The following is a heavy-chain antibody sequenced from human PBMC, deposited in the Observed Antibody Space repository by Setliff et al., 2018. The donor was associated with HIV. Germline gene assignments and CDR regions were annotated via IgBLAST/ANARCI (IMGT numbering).Heavy chain of an antibody. D-gene: IGHD1-26*01. CDR3: AREQGSPDSYNGMDV. Sequence: SETLSLTCTVSGDSITNDDYYWGWIRQPPGKGLEWIAIIHYNGRTYYAPSLKSRVTIFVDTSKTQFSLKLSSVTAADTAVYYCAREQGSPDSYNGMDVWGQGTTVTVSS. J-gene: IGHJ6*02. CDR1: GDSITNDDYY. CDR2: IHYNGRT. V-gene: IGHV4-39*01.